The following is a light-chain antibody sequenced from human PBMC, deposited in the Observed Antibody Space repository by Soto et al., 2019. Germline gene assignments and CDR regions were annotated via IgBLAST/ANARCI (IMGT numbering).Light chain of an antibody. V-gene: IGKV1-8*01. CDR1: QGIGRY. J-gene: IGKJ2*01. Sequence: AIRMPQSPSSFSASTGDSVTITCRASQGIGRYIAWYQQKPGQAPKLLIYPTSTLQSGVTSRISGSGSGTDVTLTISCLQYEDLATYYCQQYYSYPHTFGQGNKLEIK. CDR2: PTS. CDR3: QQYYSYPHT.